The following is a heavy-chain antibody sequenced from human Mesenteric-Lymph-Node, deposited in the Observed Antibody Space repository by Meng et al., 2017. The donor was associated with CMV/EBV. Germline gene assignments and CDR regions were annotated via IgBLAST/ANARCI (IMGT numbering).Heavy chain of an antibody. CDR1: GDSISNSTYY. J-gene: IGHJ4*02. CDR3: ARRGNYDSDYSEY. V-gene: IGHV4-39*01. CDR2: VHHSGTT. Sequence: QLQLQASGPGLVKPSEPLSLSCIVSGDSISNSTYYWTWIRQPPGKGLEWIGSVHHSGTTYYNPSLKGRLTISVDTSANLFSLRLTTVTAADTATYYCARRGNYDSDYSEYWGQGTLVTVSS. D-gene: IGHD3-22*01.